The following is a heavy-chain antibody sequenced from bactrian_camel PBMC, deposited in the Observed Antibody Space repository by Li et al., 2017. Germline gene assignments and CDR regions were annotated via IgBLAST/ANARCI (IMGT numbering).Heavy chain of an antibody. J-gene: IGHJ4*01. Sequence: VQLVESGGGSVQAGGSLTLSCQASGYEKRYSQYSLGWFRQAPGKSREGVAAMNRDGTLSHARSLKGRFTISRDNAKSTHYLQMNVLRPEDTAMYYCAARKVARGSHFSLGRAPALRRDEYDFWGQGTQVTVS. D-gene: IGHD3*01. CDR2: MNRDGTL. CDR3: AARKVARGSHFSLGRAPALRRDEYDF. V-gene: IGHV3S57*01. CDR1: GYEKRYSQYS.